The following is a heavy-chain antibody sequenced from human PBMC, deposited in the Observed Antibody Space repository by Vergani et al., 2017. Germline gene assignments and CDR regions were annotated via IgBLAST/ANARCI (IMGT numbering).Heavy chain of an antibody. V-gene: IGHV7-4-1*02. Sequence: QVQLVQSGSELRKPGASVKVACKASGYDLSTHALTWVRQAPGHGLEWLGWINTNTETPTYAQAFTGRFVFSLDTSVNTAFLQISGLTAEDTALYYCARAKRGRIAVSAADTWGQGTLVTVSS. CDR1: GYDLSTHA. CDR2: INTNTETP. J-gene: IGHJ5*02. CDR3: ARAKRGRIAVSAADT. D-gene: IGHD6-19*01.